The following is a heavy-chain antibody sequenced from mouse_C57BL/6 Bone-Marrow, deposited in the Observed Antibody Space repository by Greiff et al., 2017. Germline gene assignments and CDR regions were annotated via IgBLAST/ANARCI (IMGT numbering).Heavy chain of an antibody. D-gene: IGHD3-2*02. Sequence: QVQLQQPGAELVRPGSSVKLSCKASGYTFTSYWMHWVKQRPIQGLEWIGNIDPSDSDTHYNQKFKDKATLTVDKSSSTAYMQLSSLTSEDSAVYYCAREDSSGYSFAYWGQGTLVTVSA. J-gene: IGHJ3*01. V-gene: IGHV1-52*01. CDR2: IDPSDSDT. CDR1: GYTFTSYW. CDR3: AREDSSGYSFAY.